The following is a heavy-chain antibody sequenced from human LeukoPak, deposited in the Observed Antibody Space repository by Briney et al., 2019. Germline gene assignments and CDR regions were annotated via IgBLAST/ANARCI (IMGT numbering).Heavy chain of an antibody. CDR2: IYPGDSDT. Sequence: GESLKISGKGSGYSFTSYWIGWVRQMPGKGLEWMGIIYPGDSDTRYSPSFQGQVTISADKSISTAYLQWSSLKASDTAMYYCARRTIGCSGGSCYSLWWFDPWGQGTLVTVSS. J-gene: IGHJ5*02. CDR3: ARRTIGCSGGSCYSLWWFDP. CDR1: GYSFTSYW. D-gene: IGHD2-15*01. V-gene: IGHV5-51*01.